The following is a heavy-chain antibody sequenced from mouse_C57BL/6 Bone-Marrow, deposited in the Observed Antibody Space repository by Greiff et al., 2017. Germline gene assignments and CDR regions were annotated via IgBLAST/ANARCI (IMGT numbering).Heavy chain of an antibody. D-gene: IGHD2-4*01. CDR2: ISNGGGST. Sequence: EVQGVESGGGLVQPGGSLKLSCAASGFTFSDYYMYWVRQTPEKRLEWVAYISNGGGSTYYPDTVKGRFTISRDNAKNTLYLQMSRLKSEDTAMYYCARRLRRGCFAYWGQGTLVTVSA. J-gene: IGHJ3*01. V-gene: IGHV5-12*01. CDR3: ARRLRRGCFAY. CDR1: GFTFSDYY.